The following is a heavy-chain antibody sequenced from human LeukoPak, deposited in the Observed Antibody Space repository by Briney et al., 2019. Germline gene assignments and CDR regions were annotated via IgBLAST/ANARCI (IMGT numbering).Heavy chain of an antibody. CDR1: GGSFSGYY. CDR2: INHSGST. Sequence: SETLSPTCAVYGGSFSGYYWSWIRQPPGKGLEWIGEINHSGSTNYNPSLKSRVTISVDTSKNQFSLKLSSVTAADTAVYYCAGWLYYYDSSGYYPAPFDYWGQGTLVTVSS. J-gene: IGHJ4*02. V-gene: IGHV4-34*01. D-gene: IGHD3-22*01. CDR3: AGWLYYYDSSGYYPAPFDY.